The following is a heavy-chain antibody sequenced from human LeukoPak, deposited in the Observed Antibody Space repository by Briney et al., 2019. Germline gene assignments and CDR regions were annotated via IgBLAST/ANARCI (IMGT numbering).Heavy chain of an antibody. D-gene: IGHD4-17*01. J-gene: IGHJ6*02. Sequence: SGTLSLTCAVSGGSISSSNWWSWVRQPPGKGLEWIGEIYHSGSTNYNPSLKSRVTISVDRSKNQFSLKLSSVTAADTAVYYCARAHGDYSDYYYGMDVWGQGTTVTVSS. V-gene: IGHV4-4*02. CDR1: GGSISSSNW. CDR2: IYHSGST. CDR3: ARAHGDYSDYYYGMDV.